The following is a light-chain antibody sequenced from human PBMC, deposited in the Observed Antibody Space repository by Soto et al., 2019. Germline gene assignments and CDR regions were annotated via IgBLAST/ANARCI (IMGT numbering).Light chain of an antibody. CDR2: DVS. CDR1: SSDVGRYNY. J-gene: IGLJ3*02. Sequence: QSVLTQPASVSGSPGQSIAISCTGTSSDVGRYNYVSWYQQHPGTAPKLMIYDVSNRPSGVSDRFSGSKSGNTASLTISGLQAEDEADYYCSSYTSSSTRVFGGGTKLT. V-gene: IGLV2-14*01. CDR3: SSYTSSSTRV.